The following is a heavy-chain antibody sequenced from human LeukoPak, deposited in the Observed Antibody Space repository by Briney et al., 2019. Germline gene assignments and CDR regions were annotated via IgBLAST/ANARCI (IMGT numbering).Heavy chain of an antibody. J-gene: IGHJ4*02. CDR2: INHSGST. CDR1: GGSFSGYY. D-gene: IGHD3-22*01. CDR3: ARESKSYDGSGYYHDY. V-gene: IGHV4-34*01. Sequence: SETLSLTCAVYGGSFSGYYWSWIRQPPGKGLEWFGEINHSGSTNDHPSLKSRVTISVDTSKNQFSLKLTSVTAADTAVYYCARESKSYDGSGYYHDYWGQGTLVTVSS.